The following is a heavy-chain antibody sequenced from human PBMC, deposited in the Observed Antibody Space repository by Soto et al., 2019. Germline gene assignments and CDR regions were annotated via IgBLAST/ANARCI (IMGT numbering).Heavy chain of an antibody. Sequence: EVQLLESGGGLVQPGGSLRLSCAASGFTFSSYAMSWVRQAPGKGLEWVSSISGSGGITCYADSVKGRFTISRDNSKNTLYLQTNSLRVEDTAVYYCAKNSSSWNYFDSWGQGTLVTVSS. CDR3: AKNSSSWNYFDS. CDR1: GFTFSSYA. CDR2: ISGSGGIT. D-gene: IGHD6-13*01. V-gene: IGHV3-23*01. J-gene: IGHJ4*02.